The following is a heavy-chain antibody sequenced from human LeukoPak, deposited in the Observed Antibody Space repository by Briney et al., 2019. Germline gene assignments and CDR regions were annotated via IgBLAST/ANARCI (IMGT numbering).Heavy chain of an antibody. V-gene: IGHV1-18*01. CDR1: GYTFTSYG. CDR3: ARDSRYSSGWNDAFDI. Sequence: ASVKVSCKASGYTFTSYGISWVRQAPGQGLEWMGWISAYNGNTNYAQKLQGRVTVTTDTSTSTAYMELRSLRSDDTAVYYCARDSRYSSGWNDAFDIWGQGTMVTVSS. J-gene: IGHJ3*02. D-gene: IGHD6-19*01. CDR2: ISAYNGNT.